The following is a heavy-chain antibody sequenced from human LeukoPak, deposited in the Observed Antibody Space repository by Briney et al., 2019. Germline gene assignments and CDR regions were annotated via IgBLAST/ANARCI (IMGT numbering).Heavy chain of an antibody. CDR1: GYTFSNYG. Sequence: GASVKVSCKASGYTFSNYGFSWVRQAPGQGLERMGWISAYNGNTIYAQKLQGRVTMTTDTSTSTAYMELRSLRSDDTAVYYCARDSLVVVGSRVDYWGQGTLVTVSS. CDR3: ARDSLVVVGSRVDY. CDR2: ISAYNGNT. V-gene: IGHV1-18*01. J-gene: IGHJ4*02. D-gene: IGHD2-15*01.